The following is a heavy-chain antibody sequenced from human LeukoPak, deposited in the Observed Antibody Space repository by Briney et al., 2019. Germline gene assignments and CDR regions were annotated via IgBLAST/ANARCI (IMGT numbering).Heavy chain of an antibody. Sequence: GGSLRLSCVASGFTFSHYSMNWVCQAPGKGLEWVSSIRFTGSYIYYADSVKGRFTISRDNTKNSLYLQMNSLRAEDTAVFYCARDQYDTWSRRGNFDSWGQGTLVIVSS. CDR1: GFTFSHYS. V-gene: IGHV3-21*04. CDR3: ARDQYDTWSRRGNFDS. J-gene: IGHJ4*02. CDR2: IRFTGSYI. D-gene: IGHD3/OR15-3a*01.